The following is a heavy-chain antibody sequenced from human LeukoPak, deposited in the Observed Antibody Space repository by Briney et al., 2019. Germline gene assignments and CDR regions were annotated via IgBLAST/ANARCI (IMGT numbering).Heavy chain of an antibody. CDR1: GYSISSGYY. J-gene: IGHJ6*03. CDR3: ARLEPETYYYGSGSYFRTYYYMDV. Sequence: PSETLSLTCTVSGYSISSGYYWGWIRQPPGKGLEWIGSIYHSGSTYYNPSLKSRVTISVDTSKNQFSLKLSSVTAADTAVYYCARLEPETYYYGSGSYFRTYYYMDVWGKGTTVTVSS. V-gene: IGHV4-38-2*02. CDR2: IYHSGST. D-gene: IGHD3-10*01.